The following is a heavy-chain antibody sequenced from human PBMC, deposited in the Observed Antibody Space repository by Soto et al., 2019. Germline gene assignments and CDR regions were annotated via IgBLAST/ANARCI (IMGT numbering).Heavy chain of an antibody. V-gene: IGHV1-2*02. J-gene: IGHJ5*02. Sequence: ASVEVSCKASGYTFTGYYMHWVRQAPGQGLEGMGWINPNSGGTNYAQKFQGRVTMTRDTFISTAYMELSRLRSDDTAVYYCARDRLLWFGELTSPDNWFDPWGQGTMVTVSS. CDR2: INPNSGGT. D-gene: IGHD3-10*01. CDR1: GYTFTGYY. CDR3: ARDRLLWFGELTSPDNWFDP.